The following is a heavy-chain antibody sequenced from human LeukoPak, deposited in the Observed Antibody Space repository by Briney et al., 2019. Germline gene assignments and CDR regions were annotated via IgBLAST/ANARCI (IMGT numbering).Heavy chain of an antibody. D-gene: IGHD3-10*01. J-gene: IGHJ4*02. CDR2: INAGNGNT. V-gene: IGHV1-3*03. CDR3: ARASVSYYYGSGSYSNVPFDY. Sequence: ASVKVSCKASGYTFTSYAMHWVRQAPGQRLEWMGWINAGNGNTKYSQEFQGRVTITRDTSASTAYMELSSLRSEDMAVYYCARASVSYYYGSGSYSNVPFDYWGQGTLVTVSS. CDR1: GYTFTSYA.